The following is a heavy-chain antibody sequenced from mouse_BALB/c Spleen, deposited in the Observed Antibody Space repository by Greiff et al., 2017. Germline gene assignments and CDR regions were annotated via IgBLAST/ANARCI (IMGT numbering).Heavy chain of an antibody. V-gene: IGHV1S135*01. CDR3: ARDPWFAY. J-gene: IGHJ3*01. CDR1: GYSFTGYN. Sequence: EVQLQQSGPELGKPGASVKISCTASGYSFTGYNMYWVKQSHRKSLEWIGYIDPYNGGTSYNQKSKGKATLTVDKSSSTAYMHLNSLTSEDSAIYYCARDPWFAYWGQGTLVTVSA. CDR2: IDPYNGGT.